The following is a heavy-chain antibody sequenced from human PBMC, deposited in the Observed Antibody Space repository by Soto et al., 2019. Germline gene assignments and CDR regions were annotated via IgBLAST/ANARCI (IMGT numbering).Heavy chain of an antibody. V-gene: IGHV4-39*01. Sequence: SETLSLTCTVSGGSISSSSYYWGWIRQPPGKGLERIGSIYYSGSTYYNQSLKSQVTISVDTSKNQFSLKLSSVTAADTAVNFCLSSITIFGVVKTHPNWFDPWGQGTLVTVSS. CDR3: LSSITIFGVVKTHPNWFDP. CDR1: GGSISSSSYY. CDR2: IYYSGST. D-gene: IGHD3-3*01. J-gene: IGHJ5*02.